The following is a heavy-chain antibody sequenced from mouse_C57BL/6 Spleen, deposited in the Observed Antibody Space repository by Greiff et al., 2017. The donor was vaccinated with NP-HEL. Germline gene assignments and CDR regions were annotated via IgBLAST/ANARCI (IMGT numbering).Heavy chain of an antibody. CDR1: GYAFSSYW. Sequence: VQLQQSGAELVKPGASVKISCKASGYAFSSYWMNWVKQRPGKGLEWIGQIYPGDGDTNYNGKFKGKATLTADKSSSTAYMQLSSLTSEDSAVYFCARSGDDYHYYAMDYWGQGTSVTVSS. D-gene: IGHD2-4*01. CDR3: ARSGDDYHYYAMDY. V-gene: IGHV1-80*01. J-gene: IGHJ4*01. CDR2: IYPGDGDT.